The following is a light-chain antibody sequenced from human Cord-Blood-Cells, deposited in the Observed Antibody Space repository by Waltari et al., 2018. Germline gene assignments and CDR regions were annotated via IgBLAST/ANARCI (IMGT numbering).Light chain of an antibody. V-gene: IGKV1-39*01. CDR3: QQSYSTPYS. Sequence: DIQMTQSPSSLSASVGDRVPITCRASQSISSYLNWYQQKPGKAPKLLIDAASSLQSGVPSRFSGSGSGTDFTLTISSLQPEDFATYYCQQSYSTPYSFGQGTKLEIK. CDR1: QSISSY. CDR2: AAS. J-gene: IGKJ2*03.